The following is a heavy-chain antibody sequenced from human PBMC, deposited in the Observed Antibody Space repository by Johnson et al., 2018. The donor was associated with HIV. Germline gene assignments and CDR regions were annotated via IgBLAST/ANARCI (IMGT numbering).Heavy chain of an antibody. CDR1: GFIFSDYY. CDR2: ISSSGSSI. Sequence: VQLVESGGGLVRPGGSLRLSCAASGFIFSDYYMSWIRQAPGKGLEWVSYISSSGSSIYYADSVKGRFTISRDNAKNSLYRQMNSLRAEDTAVYYCAGGYGSGSGDAFDIWGQGTMVTVSS. V-gene: IGHV3-11*04. J-gene: IGHJ3*02. D-gene: IGHD3-10*01. CDR3: AGGYGSGSGDAFDI.